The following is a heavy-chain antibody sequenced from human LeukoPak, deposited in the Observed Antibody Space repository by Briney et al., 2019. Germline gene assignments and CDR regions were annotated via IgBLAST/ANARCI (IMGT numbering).Heavy chain of an antibody. CDR1: GFTFSSYC. J-gene: IGHJ4*02. Sequence: GGSLRLSCAASGFTFSSYCMNWVRQAPGKGLEWVSSISSSSSYIYYADSVKGRFTISRDNAKNSLYLQMNSLRAEDTAVYYCARDGSRGNLVTAPDFWGQGTLVTVSS. D-gene: IGHD2-21*02. CDR3: ARDGSRGNLVTAPDF. V-gene: IGHV3-21*01. CDR2: ISSSSSYI.